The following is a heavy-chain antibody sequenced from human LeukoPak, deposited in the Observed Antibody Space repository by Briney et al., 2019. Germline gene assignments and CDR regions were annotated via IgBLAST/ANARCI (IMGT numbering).Heavy chain of an antibody. J-gene: IGHJ5*02. Sequence: SETLSLTCTVSGGSISSGGYYWSWIRQHPGKGLEWIGYIYYSGSTYYNPSLKSRVTISVDTSKNQFSLKLSSVTAADTAVYYCARDLIGDHWFDPWGQGTLVTVSS. CDR3: ARDLIGDHWFDP. D-gene: IGHD3-10*01. V-gene: IGHV4-31*03. CDR1: GGSISSGGYY. CDR2: IYYSGST.